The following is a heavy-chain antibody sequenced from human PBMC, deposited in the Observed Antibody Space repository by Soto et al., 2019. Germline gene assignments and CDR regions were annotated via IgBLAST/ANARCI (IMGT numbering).Heavy chain of an antibody. CDR2: IYYSGST. Sequence: QVQLQESGPGLVKPSQTLSLTCTVSGGSISSGGYYWSWIRQHPGKGLEWIGYIYYSGSTYYNPSLNLQVTKSVDTSKSRVSMMPSSVTAADRAVYYCARVGSINWFDPWGQGTLVTVSS. J-gene: IGHJ5*02. D-gene: IGHD1-26*01. V-gene: IGHV4-31*01. CDR3: ARVGSINWFDP. CDR1: GGSISSGGYY.